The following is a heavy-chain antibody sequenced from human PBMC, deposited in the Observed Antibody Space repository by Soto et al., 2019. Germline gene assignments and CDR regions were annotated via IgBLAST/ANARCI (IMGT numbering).Heavy chain of an antibody. D-gene: IGHD2-15*01. CDR3: AKGEPLGSCPDGWCVGYFDY. V-gene: IGHV3-23*01. CDR2: ISGSGGST. Sequence: EVQLLESGGGLVQPGGSLRLSCAASGFTFSSYAMSWVRQAPGKGLEWVSAISGSGGSTYYADSVKGRFTISRDNSKNTLYLQMNSLRAEDTAVYYCAKGEPLGSCPDGWCVGYFDYWGQGTLVTVSS. J-gene: IGHJ4*02. CDR1: GFTFSSYA.